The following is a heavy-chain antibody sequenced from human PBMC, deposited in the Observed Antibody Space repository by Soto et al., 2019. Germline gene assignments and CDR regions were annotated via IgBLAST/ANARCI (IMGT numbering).Heavy chain of an antibody. CDR2: IKQDGSQK. CDR1: GFTLSSYW. J-gene: IGHJ4*02. D-gene: IGHD4-17*01. CDR3: MTSVTTHDY. V-gene: IGHV3-7*01. Sequence: EVQLVESGGGLVQPGGPLRLSCAASGFTLSSYWMNWVRLAPGKGLEWVANIKQDGSQKNYVDSVKGRFTISRDNAKNSLYLQMSSLRAEDTAVYYCMTSVTTHDYWGQGTLVTVSS.